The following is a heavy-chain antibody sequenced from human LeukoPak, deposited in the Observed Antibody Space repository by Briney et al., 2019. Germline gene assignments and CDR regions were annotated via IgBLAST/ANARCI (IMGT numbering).Heavy chain of an antibody. CDR1: GFTFSSYW. V-gene: IGHV3-7*01. Sequence: GGSLRLSCAASGFTFSSYWMSWVRQAPGKGLEWVANIKQDGSEKYYVDSVKGRFTISRDNAKNSLYLQMNSLRAEDTAVYHCARATGYSSGWHFDYWGQGTLVTVSS. J-gene: IGHJ4*02. D-gene: IGHD6-19*01. CDR3: ARATGYSSGWHFDY. CDR2: IKQDGSEK.